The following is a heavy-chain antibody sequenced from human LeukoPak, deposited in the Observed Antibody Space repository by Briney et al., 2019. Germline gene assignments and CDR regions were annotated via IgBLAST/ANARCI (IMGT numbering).Heavy chain of an antibody. D-gene: IGHD6-6*01. CDR3: ARDRGVAARVYYYYYYGMDV. V-gene: IGHV1-69*04. J-gene: IGHJ6*02. Sequence: SVKVSCKASGGTFSSYAISWVRQAPGQGLEWMGRIIPILGIANYAQKFQGRVTITADKSTSTAYMELSRLRSEDTAVYYCARDRGVAARVYYYYYYGMDVWGQGTTVTVSS. CDR2: IIPILGIA. CDR1: GGTFSSYA.